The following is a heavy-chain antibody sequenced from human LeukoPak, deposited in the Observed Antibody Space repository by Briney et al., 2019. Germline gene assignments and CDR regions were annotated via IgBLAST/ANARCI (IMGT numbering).Heavy chain of an antibody. D-gene: IGHD3-22*01. CDR2: INSDGGTT. Sequence: PGGSLRLSCGASGFTFGTYWMHWVRQAPGKGLVWVSGINSDGGTTTYADSVKGRFTISRDNAKNTLYLQMNNLRAEDTAVYYCAREAPPKVVIIGGYFDYWGQGTLVTVSS. J-gene: IGHJ4*02. V-gene: IGHV3-74*01. CDR1: GFTFGTYW. CDR3: AREAPPKVVIIGGYFDY.